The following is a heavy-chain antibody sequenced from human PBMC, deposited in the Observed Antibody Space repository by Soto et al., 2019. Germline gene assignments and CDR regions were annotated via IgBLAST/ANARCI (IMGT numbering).Heavy chain of an antibody. D-gene: IGHD6-13*01. V-gene: IGHV3-23*01. J-gene: IGHJ6*02. Sequence: EVQLLESGGGLVQPGGSLRLSCAASGFTFSSYAMSWVRQAPGKGLEWVSAISGSGGSTYYADSVKGRFTISRDKSKNTLYLPMNSLRAEDTAVYYCARDGGSSWLHYYYGMDVWGQGTTVTVSS. CDR3: ARDGGSSWLHYYYGMDV. CDR1: GFTFSSYA. CDR2: ISGSGGST.